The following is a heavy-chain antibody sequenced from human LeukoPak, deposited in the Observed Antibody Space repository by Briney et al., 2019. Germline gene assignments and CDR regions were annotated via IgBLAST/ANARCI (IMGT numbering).Heavy chain of an antibody. Sequence: AGGSLRLSCVASGLTFSSHAMTWVRQTPGKGLEWVSGITGSGGTTYHADSVKGRFTISRDNSKNTLYLQMNNLRAEDTAVYYCARDSVAVAGAFDIWGQGTMVTVSS. D-gene: IGHD6-19*01. CDR2: ITGSGGTT. CDR1: GLTFSSHA. J-gene: IGHJ3*02. V-gene: IGHV3-23*01. CDR3: ARDSVAVAGAFDI.